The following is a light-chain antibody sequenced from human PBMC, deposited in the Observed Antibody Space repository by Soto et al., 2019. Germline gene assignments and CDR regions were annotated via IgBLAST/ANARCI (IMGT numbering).Light chain of an antibody. CDR3: HQYDHWSEA. CDR1: XSVRSN. CDR2: AAS. Sequence: SPGXXAXXSXXXXXSVRSNLAWYQHKPGQAPRLLIYAASTRATAVPARFSASGSGTEFTLTISGLQSEDFAVYYCHQYDHWSEAFGQGTRLEIK. V-gene: IGKV3-15*01. J-gene: IGKJ5*01.